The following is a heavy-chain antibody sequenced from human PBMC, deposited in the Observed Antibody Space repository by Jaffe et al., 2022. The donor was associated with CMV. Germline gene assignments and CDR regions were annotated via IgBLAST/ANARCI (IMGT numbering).Heavy chain of an antibody. CDR2: ISTYNGNT. CDR1: GYTFTTSG. J-gene: IGHJ6*02. V-gene: IGHV1-18*01. Sequence: QVQLVQSGAEVKKPGASVTVSCWASGYTFTTSGINWVRQAPGQGLEWMGWISTYNGNTNYAQKFQGRVTMTADTSTNTAYMDLRNLRSDDSAIYYCASPLWSTFFGYAVDVWGQGTTVTVSS. D-gene: IGHD3-3*01. CDR3: ASPLWSTFFGYAVDV.